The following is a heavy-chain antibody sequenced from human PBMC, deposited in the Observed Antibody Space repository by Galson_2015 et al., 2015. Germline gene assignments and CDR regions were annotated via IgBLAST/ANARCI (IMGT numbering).Heavy chain of an antibody. CDR3: ARSVAGSFDY. CDR1: GFPFTIYS. J-gene: IGHJ4*01. D-gene: IGHD6-19*01. V-gene: IGHV3-48*02. Sequence: LRLSCAASGFPFTIYSMNWVRQAPGKGLEWVSYITSDTRTINYADSVKGRFTISRDNAKNSLYLQMNSLRDEDTAVYYCARSVAGSFDYWGHGTLVTVSS. CDR2: ITSDTRTI.